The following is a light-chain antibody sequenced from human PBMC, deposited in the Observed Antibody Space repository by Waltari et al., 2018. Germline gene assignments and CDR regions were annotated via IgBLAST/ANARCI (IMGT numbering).Light chain of an antibody. CDR1: SIAMIM. Sequence: SSELTQPPSVSVATGKTATMTCGGASIAMIMDHWYQQKPGQAPVMVISYDADHPSGIPERFSGSSSGNTATLTVSRVEAGDEADYYCQVWDTTTNWVFGGGTKLTVL. CDR3: QVWDTTTNWV. CDR2: YDA. J-gene: IGLJ3*02. V-gene: IGLV3-21*04.